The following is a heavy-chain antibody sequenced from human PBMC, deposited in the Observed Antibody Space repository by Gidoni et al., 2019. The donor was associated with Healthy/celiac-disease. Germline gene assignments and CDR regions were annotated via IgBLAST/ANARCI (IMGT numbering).Heavy chain of an antibody. CDR1: GFTFDDYA. J-gene: IGHJ3*02. D-gene: IGHD6-19*01. CDR2: ISWNSGSI. CDR3: AKDMAGEQWLKDAFDI. Sequence: EVQLVESGGGLVQPGRSLRLSCAASGFTFDDYAMHWVRQAPGKGLEWVSGISWNSGSIGYADSVKGRFTISRDNAKNSLYLQMNSLRAEDTALYYCAKDMAGEQWLKDAFDIWGQGTMVTVSS. V-gene: IGHV3-9*01.